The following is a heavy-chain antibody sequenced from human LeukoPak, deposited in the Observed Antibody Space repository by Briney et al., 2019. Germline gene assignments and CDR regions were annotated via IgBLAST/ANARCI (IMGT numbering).Heavy chain of an antibody. CDR1: GGSISGYY. D-gene: IGHD2-21*01. CDR2: VYTSGTT. J-gene: IGHJ4*02. Sequence: SETLSLTCNVSGGSISGYYWNWIRQPAGKGLEWVGRVYTSGTTNYNPSLKSRVTMSVDTSKNQFSLNLSSVTAADTAVYYCARARGGDSRTFDYWGQGTLVTASS. V-gene: IGHV4-4*07. CDR3: ARARGGDSRTFDY.